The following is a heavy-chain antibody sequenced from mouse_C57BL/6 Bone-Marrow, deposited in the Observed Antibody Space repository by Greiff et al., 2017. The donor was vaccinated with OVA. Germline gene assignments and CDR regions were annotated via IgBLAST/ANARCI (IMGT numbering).Heavy chain of an antibody. D-gene: IGHD1-1*01. Sequence: VQLQQSGPELVKPGASVKISCKASGYAFSSSWMNWVRQRPGKGLEWIGRIYPGDGDTNYNGKFKGKATLTADKSSSTAYMQLSSLTSEDSAVYFCAREGFYYYGSSYFDYWGQGTTLTVSS. V-gene: IGHV1-82*01. CDR1: GYAFSSSW. CDR2: IYPGDGDT. CDR3: AREGFYYYGSSYFDY. J-gene: IGHJ2*01.